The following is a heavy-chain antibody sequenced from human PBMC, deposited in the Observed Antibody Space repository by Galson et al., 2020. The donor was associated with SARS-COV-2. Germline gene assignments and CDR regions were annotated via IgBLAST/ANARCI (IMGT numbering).Heavy chain of an antibody. D-gene: IGHD1-1*01. CDR3: AIVTIGYGGLDY. J-gene: IGHJ4*02. V-gene: IGHV4-61*09. Sequence: SETLSLTCTVSGGSISSGSYYWGWIRQTAGKGLEWIGHINTNGRTNYNPSLKSRVTVSVDTSKSQLSLKMTSVTAADTAVYYCAIVTIGYGGLDYWGQGTLVTVSS. CDR2: INTNGRT. CDR1: GGSISSGSYY.